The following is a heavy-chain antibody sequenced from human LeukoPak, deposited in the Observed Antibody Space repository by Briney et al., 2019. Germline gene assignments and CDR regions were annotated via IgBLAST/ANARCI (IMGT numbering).Heavy chain of an antibody. Sequence: SETLSLTCTVSGGSFTIYYWSWIRQPAGKGLEWIGRIYTSGSTNYNPSLKSRVTMSVDTSKNQFSLKLRSVTAADTAVYYCARVSGYHWESFYDYWGQGTLVTVSS. V-gene: IGHV4-4*07. J-gene: IGHJ4*02. CDR1: GGSFTIYY. CDR3: ARVSGYHWESFYDY. D-gene: IGHD5-12*01. CDR2: IYTSGST.